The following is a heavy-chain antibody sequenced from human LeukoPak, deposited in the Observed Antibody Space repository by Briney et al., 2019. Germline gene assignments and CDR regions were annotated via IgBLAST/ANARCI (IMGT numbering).Heavy chain of an antibody. CDR2: FSYSGTT. CDR1: GDSISRSSYY. Sequence: SETLSLTCTVSGDSISRSSYYWGWVRQPPGKGLEWVGSFSYSGTTYYNPSLKSRVTISVDTSKNQFSLKLSSVTAADTAVYYCAGEGGDSSGYYHDYWGQGTLVTVSS. J-gene: IGHJ4*02. CDR3: AGEGGDSSGYYHDY. V-gene: IGHV4-39*07. D-gene: IGHD3-22*01.